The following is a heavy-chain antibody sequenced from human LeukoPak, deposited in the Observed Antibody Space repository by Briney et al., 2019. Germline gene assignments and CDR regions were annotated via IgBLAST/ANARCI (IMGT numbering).Heavy chain of an antibody. J-gene: IGHJ6*03. CDR3: ARDLMVRGPMDV. V-gene: IGHV1-2*02. CDR2: IKPSSVGT. CDR1: GYTFTGYY. D-gene: IGHD3-10*01. Sequence: ASVKVSCKASGYTFTGYYIHWVRQAPGQGLEWMGWIKPSSVGTNYAQKFQGRVTMTRDTSNNTAYMELSRLRSDDTAVYYCARDLMVRGPMDVWGKGTTVTVSS.